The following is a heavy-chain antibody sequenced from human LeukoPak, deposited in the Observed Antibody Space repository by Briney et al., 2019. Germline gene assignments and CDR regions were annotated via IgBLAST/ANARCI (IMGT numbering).Heavy chain of an antibody. V-gene: IGHV1-46*01. CDR1: GYTFSNYF. CDR3: ANSDQLVY. CDR2: INPNGGST. Sequence: ASVKVSCKASGYTFSNYFIHWVRQAPGQGFEWLGTINPNGGSTGYAENFLGRVTMTRDMSTSTVYMELSSLRVEDTAVYYCANSDQLVYWGQGTLVTVSS. J-gene: IGHJ4*02. D-gene: IGHD2-2*01.